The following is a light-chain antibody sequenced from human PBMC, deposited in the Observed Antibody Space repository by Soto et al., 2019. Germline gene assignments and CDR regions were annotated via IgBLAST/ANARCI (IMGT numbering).Light chain of an antibody. CDR1: SSDIGAYDY. J-gene: IGLJ1*01. CDR2: EVN. CDR3: FPFTTTSTHV. V-gene: IGLV2-14*01. Sequence: LTQPASLSWSPGQSITISCTGTSSDIGAYDYVSWFQQHPGKAPKLMISEVNNRPSGVSNRFSGSKSGNTAYLTISGLQVEDEAEYFCFPFTTTSTHVFGTGTKVTVL.